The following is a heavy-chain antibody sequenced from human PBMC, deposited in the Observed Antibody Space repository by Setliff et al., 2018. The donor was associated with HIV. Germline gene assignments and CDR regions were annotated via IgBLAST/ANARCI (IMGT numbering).Heavy chain of an antibody. Sequence: GASVKVSCKTSGYTSDGHYLHWVRQAPGQGLEWMGRISPNNFNTQYAKNLQGRVTMTWDTSTSTGYMEVYRLRSDDTAVYFCARSCRSSGYCHFDYWGQGTLVTVSS. CDR3: ARSCRSSGYCHFDY. V-gene: IGHV1-2*06. CDR1: GYTSDGHY. D-gene: IGHD3-22*01. J-gene: IGHJ4*02. CDR2: ISPNNFNT.